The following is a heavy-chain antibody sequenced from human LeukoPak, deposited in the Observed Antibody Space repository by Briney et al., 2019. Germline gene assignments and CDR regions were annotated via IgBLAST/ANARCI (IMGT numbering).Heavy chain of an antibody. V-gene: IGHV3-23*01. CDR2: ISGSGSST. CDR1: GFTFSSYA. CDR3: AKGGSGTYYGIDY. Sequence: GGSLRLSCAASGFTFSSYAMTWVRQAPGKGLEWVLAISGSGSSTYYAVSVKGRFTISRDNSKDTLYLQMNCLRAEDTAVYYCAKGGSGTYYGIDYWGQGTLVTVSS. D-gene: IGHD1-26*01. J-gene: IGHJ4*02.